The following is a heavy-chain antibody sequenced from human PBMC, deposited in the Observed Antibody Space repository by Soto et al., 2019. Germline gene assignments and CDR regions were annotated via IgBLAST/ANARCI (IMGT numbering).Heavy chain of an antibody. CDR1: GGSISSSNW. J-gene: IGHJ6*02. CDR3: ARDNSYSYGPDYYYGMDV. V-gene: IGHV4-4*02. Sequence: PSETLSLTCAVSGGSISSSNWWSWVRQPPGKGLEWIGEIYHSGSTNYNPSLKSRVTISVDKSKNQFSLELSSVPAADTAVYYCARDNSYSYGPDYYYGMDVWGQGTTVTVSS. D-gene: IGHD5-18*01. CDR2: IYHSGST.